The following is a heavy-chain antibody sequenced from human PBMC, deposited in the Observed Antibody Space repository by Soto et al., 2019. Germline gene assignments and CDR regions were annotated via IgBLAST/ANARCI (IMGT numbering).Heavy chain of an antibody. CDR3: ARLKGGITGTTSYDAFDI. V-gene: IGHV4-59*08. Sequence: SETLSLTCTVSGGSISSYYWSWIRQPPGKGLEWVGYIYYSGSTNYNPSLKSRVTISVDTSKNQFSLKLSSVTAADTAVYYCARLKGGITGTTSYDAFDIWGQGTMVTVSS. CDR2: IYYSGST. D-gene: IGHD1-7*01. CDR1: GGSISSYY. J-gene: IGHJ3*02.